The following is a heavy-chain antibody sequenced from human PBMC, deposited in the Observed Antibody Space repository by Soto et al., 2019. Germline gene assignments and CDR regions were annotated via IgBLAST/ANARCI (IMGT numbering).Heavy chain of an antibody. D-gene: IGHD2-2*01. CDR1: GGSISSGGYS. J-gene: IGHJ4*02. CDR2: MYPSGST. CDR3: ARVPDY. Sequence: QLQLQESGSGLVKPSQTLSLTCAVSGGSISSGGYSWSWIRQPPGKGLEWIGYMYPSGSTYYTPSLKRGVTISIDRSKKQSSRKLSSVTAADTAVDYCARVPDYWGQGILVTVSS. V-gene: IGHV4-30-2*01.